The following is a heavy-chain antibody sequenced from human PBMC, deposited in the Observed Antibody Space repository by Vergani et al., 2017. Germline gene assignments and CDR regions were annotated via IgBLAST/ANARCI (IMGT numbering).Heavy chain of an antibody. CDR1: GYTLTELS. J-gene: IGHJ6*02. V-gene: IGHV1-24*01. CDR3: ATDCSSTSCYGGGYYGMDV. Sequence: QVQLVQSGAEVKKPGASVQVSCKVSGYTLTELSMHWVRQAPGKGLEWMGGFDPEDGETIYAQKFQGRVTMTEDTSTDTAYMELSSLRSEDTAVYYCATDCSSTSCYGGGYYGMDVWGQGTTVTVSS. CDR2: FDPEDGET. D-gene: IGHD2-2*01.